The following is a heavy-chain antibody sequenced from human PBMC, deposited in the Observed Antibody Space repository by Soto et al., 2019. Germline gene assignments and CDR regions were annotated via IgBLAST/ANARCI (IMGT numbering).Heavy chain of an antibody. CDR1: GGSISSYY. CDR3: ARDRTVRGDWFDP. CDR2: ISTSGTT. D-gene: IGHD3-10*01. J-gene: IGHJ5*02. Sequence: QVQLQESGPGLVKASETVSLTCTVSGGSISSYYWTRIRQPAGKGLEWIGRISTSGTTNYNPSLKSRVTMSVDTSKNQFSLKLSSVTAADTAVYYCARDRTVRGDWFDPWGQGTLVTVSS. V-gene: IGHV4-4*07.